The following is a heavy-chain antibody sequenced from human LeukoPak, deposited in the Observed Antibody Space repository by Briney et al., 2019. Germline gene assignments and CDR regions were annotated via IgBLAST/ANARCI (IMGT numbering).Heavy chain of an antibody. CDR1: GGSISSSSYS. D-gene: IGHD2-21*02. CDR3: ARRAYCGGDCYSHYYYYGMDV. Sequence: SETLSLTCTVSGGSISSSSYSWGWIRQPPGKGLEWIGSIYYSGSTYYNPSLKSRVTISVDTSKNQFSLKLSSVTAADTAVYYCARRAYCGGDCYSHYYYYGMDVWGQGTTVTVSS. CDR2: IYYSGST. J-gene: IGHJ6*02. V-gene: IGHV4-39*01.